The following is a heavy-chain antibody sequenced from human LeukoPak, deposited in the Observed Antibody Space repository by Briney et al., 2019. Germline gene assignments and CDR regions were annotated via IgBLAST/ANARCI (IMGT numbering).Heavy chain of an antibody. Sequence: ASVKVSCKASGGTFSSYAISWVRQAPGQGREWMGGIIPIFGTANYAQKFQGRVTITTDESTSTAYMELSSLRSEDTAVYYCARARITMVRGVIAFDYWGQGTLVTVSS. V-gene: IGHV1-69*05. CDR2: IIPIFGTA. CDR3: ARARITMVRGVIAFDY. J-gene: IGHJ4*02. CDR1: GGTFSSYA. D-gene: IGHD3-10*01.